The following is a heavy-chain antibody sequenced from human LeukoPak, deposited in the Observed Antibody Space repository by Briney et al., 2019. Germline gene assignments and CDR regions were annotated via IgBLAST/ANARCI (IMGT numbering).Heavy chain of an antibody. CDR3: AKEYSYGLLYFDY. J-gene: IGHJ4*02. D-gene: IGHD5-18*01. CDR2: IRYDGSYK. CDR1: GFTFSSSG. Sequence: PGGSLRLSCAASGFTFSSSGMHWVRQAPGKGLEWVTFIRYDGSYKYYADSVKGRFTISRDNSKNTLSLQMNSLRPEDTAVYYCAKEYSYGLLYFDYWGQGTLVTVSS. V-gene: IGHV3-30*02.